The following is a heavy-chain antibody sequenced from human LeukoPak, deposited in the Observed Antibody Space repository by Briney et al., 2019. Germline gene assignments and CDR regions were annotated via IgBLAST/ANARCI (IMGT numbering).Heavy chain of an antibody. D-gene: IGHD6-13*01. J-gene: IGHJ4*02. Sequence: SVKVSCKASGGTFSSYAISWVRQAPGQGLEWMGRIIPIFGTANYAQKFQGRVTITTDESTSTAYMELSSLRSNDTAVYYCAAGSWYYFDYWGQGTLVTVSS. CDR1: GGTFSSYA. V-gene: IGHV1-69*05. CDR3: AAGSWYYFDY. CDR2: IIPIFGTA.